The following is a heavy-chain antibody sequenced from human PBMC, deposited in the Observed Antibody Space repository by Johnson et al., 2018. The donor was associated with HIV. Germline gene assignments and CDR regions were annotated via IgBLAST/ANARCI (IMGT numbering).Heavy chain of an antibody. J-gene: IGHJ3*02. CDR1: EFTFRDHY. V-gene: IGHV3-15*01. Sequence: VQLVESGGGLVKPRQSLRLSCPASEFTFRDHYKSRNRQAPGKGLERVGRLRRKNDDGTTEHAPPLKDSFTDQPDDPQNTLYLQMDSLKTQDTAVYYCNTDPGEWELLGDGDAFDIWGQGTMVTVSS. CDR3: NTDPGEWELLGDGDAFDI. D-gene: IGHD1-26*01. CDR2: LRRKNDDGTT.